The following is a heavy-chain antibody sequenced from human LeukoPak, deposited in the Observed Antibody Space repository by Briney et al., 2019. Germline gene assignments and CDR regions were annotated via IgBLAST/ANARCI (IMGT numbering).Heavy chain of an antibody. CDR3: ARAPRYGSGSYFDY. CDR2: INHSGST. J-gene: IGHJ4*02. D-gene: IGHD3-10*01. V-gene: IGHV4-34*01. CDR1: GGSFSGYY. Sequence: SETLSLTCAVYGGSFSGYYLSWIRQPPGKGLEWIGEINHSGSTNYNPSLNSRVTISVDTSKNQFSLKLSSVTAADTAVYYCARAPRYGSGSYFDYWGQGTLVTVSS.